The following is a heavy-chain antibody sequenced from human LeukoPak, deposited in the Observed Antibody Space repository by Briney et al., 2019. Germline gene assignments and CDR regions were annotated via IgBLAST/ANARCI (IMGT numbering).Heavy chain of an antibody. J-gene: IGHJ5*02. Sequence: PGGSLRLSCAASGFTFSSAGMTWVRQAPGKGLEWVSTTTFSGLGLYYADSVKGRFTISRDNSKNMVYLQMNSLRAEDTAIYYCATDGSGWSRSSWGQGTLVTVSS. D-gene: IGHD6-19*01. CDR1: GFTFSSAG. CDR3: ATDGSGWSRSS. CDR2: TTFSGLGL. V-gene: IGHV3-23*01.